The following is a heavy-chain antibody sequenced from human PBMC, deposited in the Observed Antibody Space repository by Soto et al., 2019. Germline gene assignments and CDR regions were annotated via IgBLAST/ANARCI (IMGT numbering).Heavy chain of an antibody. V-gene: IGHV1-18*01. CDR2: SGSGDT. CDR1: GYSFDSYA. Sequence: QVQLVQSGATQEKPGASVKVSCEAFGYSFDSYAYSWVRQAPGQGLEWMGRSGSGDTNYAQQLQGRVTLTTDTSTKAAYMELRSLRSDDTALSYCAEENDPRGFDPWGQGTMVTVSS. J-gene: IGHJ3*01. CDR3: AEENDPRGFDP.